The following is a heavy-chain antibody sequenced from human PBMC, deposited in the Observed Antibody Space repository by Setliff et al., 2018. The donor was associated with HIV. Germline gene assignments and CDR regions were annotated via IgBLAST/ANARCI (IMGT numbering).Heavy chain of an antibody. D-gene: IGHD6-13*01. J-gene: IGHJ6*03. V-gene: IGHV1-8*02. CDR1: GDTFTSYD. Sequence: GASVKVSCKTSGDTFTSYDINWVRQAAGHGLEWMGCMTPYSGNTGYAQKFQGRVSMTRNISISTAYMELSSLRSEDTAVYYCAKTTPSSIRSPYYYYMDVWGKGTTVTVSS. CDR2: MTPYSGNT. CDR3: AKTTPSSIRSPYYYYMDV.